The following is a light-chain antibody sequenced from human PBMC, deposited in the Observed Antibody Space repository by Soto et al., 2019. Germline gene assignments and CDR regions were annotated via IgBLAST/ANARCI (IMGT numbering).Light chain of an antibody. J-gene: IGKJ4*01. V-gene: IGKV3-11*01. CDR1: QSVSSY. Sequence: EIVLTQSPATLSLSPGERATLSCRASQSVSSYLAWYQQKPGQAPTLLIYDASNRATGIPALFSGSGSGTDFALTISSLEPEDFAVYYCQQRSNWPPDLTFGGGTKVEIK. CDR2: DAS. CDR3: QQRSNWPPDLT.